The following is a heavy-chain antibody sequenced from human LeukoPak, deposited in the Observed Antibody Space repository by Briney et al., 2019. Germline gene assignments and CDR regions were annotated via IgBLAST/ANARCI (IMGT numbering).Heavy chain of an antibody. CDR2: INSDGSST. J-gene: IGHJ4*02. CDR1: GFTFSSYW. D-gene: IGHD2-2*02. V-gene: IGHV3-74*01. Sequence: GGSLRLSCAASGFTFSSYWMHWVRQAPGKGLVWVSRINSDGSSTSYADSVKGRFTISRDNAKNTLYLQMNSLRAEDTAVYYCAKVETAIVVVPAAIGYWGQGTLVTVSS. CDR3: AKVETAIVVVPAAIGY.